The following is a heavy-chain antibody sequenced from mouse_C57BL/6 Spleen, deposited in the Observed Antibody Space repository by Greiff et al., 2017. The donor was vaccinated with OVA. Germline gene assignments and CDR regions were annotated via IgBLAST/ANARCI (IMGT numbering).Heavy chain of an antibody. Sequence: QVQLQQSGPELVKPGASVKLSCKASGYTFTSYDINWVKQRPGQGLEWIGWIYPRDGSTKYNEKFKGKATLSVGTSSSTAYMELHSLTSVDSAVYFCARGHGPWYFDVWGTGTTVTVSS. J-gene: IGHJ1*03. CDR2: IYPRDGST. CDR3: ARGHGPWYFDV. V-gene: IGHV1-85*01. D-gene: IGHD1-1*02. CDR1: GYTFTSYD.